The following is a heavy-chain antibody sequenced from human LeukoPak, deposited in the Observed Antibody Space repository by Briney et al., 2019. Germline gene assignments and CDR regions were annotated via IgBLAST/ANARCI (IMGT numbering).Heavy chain of an antibody. CDR1: GYTFTSYG. V-gene: IGHV7-4-1*02. Sequence: ASVKVSCKASGYTFTSYGISWVRQAPGQGLEWMGWINTNTGNPTYAQGFTGRFVFSLDTSVSTAYLQISSLKAEDTAVYYCATSRGYYDFWSGYYRGDFDYWGQGTLVTVSS. CDR2: INTNTGNP. CDR3: ATSRGYYDFWSGYYRGDFDY. J-gene: IGHJ4*02. D-gene: IGHD3-3*01.